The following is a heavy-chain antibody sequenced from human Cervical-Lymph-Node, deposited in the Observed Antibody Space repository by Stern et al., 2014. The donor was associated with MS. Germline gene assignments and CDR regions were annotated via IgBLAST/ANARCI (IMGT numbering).Heavy chain of an antibody. J-gene: IGHJ4*02. Sequence: VQLVQSGPGLVKPSETLSLTCTVSGGSISSNYWSWIRQPPGKGLEWIGYLSYSGNTNYNPSLKSRVTTSVDTSKNQFFPSLSSVTAADTAVYYCARHGPPRRRDDSNHPNFDYWGPGTLVAVSS. V-gene: IGHV4-59*08. CDR3: ARHGPPRRRDDSNHPNFDY. D-gene: IGHD5-24*01. CDR2: LSYSGNT. CDR1: GGSISSNY.